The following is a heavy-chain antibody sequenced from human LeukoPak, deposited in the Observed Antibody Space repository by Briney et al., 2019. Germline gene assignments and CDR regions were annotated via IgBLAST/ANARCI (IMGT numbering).Heavy chain of an antibody. V-gene: IGHV3-23*01. D-gene: IGHD3-10*01. Sequence: GGSLRLSCAASGFPFSSYAMSWVRQAPGKGLEWVSAISGSGGSTYYADSVKGRFTISRDNSKNTLYLQMNSLRAEDTAVYYCAKALWFGEYGFDYWGQGTLVTVSS. J-gene: IGHJ4*02. CDR1: GFPFSSYA. CDR2: ISGSGGST. CDR3: AKALWFGEYGFDY.